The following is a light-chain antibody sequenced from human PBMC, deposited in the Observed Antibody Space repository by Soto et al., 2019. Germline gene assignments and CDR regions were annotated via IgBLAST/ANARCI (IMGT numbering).Light chain of an antibody. J-gene: IGKJ1*01. V-gene: IGKV1-5*01. CDR3: QQYTTFWT. Sequence: QLSQLRIIIYTSVGDRVTTTCRASQSIDNRLAWYQQKPGNAPRLLIHDASSLDSGVPSRFSGSGYGTRFTLTVISLQPDDFATYFCQQYTTFWTFGQGIRVDIK. CDR2: DAS. CDR1: QSIDNR.